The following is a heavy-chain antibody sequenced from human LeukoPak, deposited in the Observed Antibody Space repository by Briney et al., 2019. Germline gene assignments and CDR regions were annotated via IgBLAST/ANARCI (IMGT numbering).Heavy chain of an antibody. CDR2: IIPILGIA. D-gene: IGHD3-22*01. CDR3: ARVVRDSSGYYMRD. Sequence: ASVKVSCKASGGTFSSYAISWVRQAPGQGLEWMGRIIPILGIANYAQKFQGRVTITADKSTSTAYMELSSLGSEDTAVYYCARVVRDSSGYYMRDWGQGTLVTVSS. J-gene: IGHJ4*02. CDR1: GGTFSSYA. V-gene: IGHV1-69*04.